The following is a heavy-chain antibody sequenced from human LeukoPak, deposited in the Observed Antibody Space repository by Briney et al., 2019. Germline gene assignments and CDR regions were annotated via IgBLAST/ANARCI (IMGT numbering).Heavy chain of an antibody. V-gene: IGHV4-34*01. J-gene: IGHJ4*02. Sequence: SETLSLACAVYGESLNSYYWSWIRQPPGKGLEWIGEIYESGSTEYNPSLKSRRTISMVPSKQQFSLSLTSVNAADTAVYYCARGAWATRLGSWGLGTPVIVSS. CDR3: ARGAWATRLGS. CDR2: IYESGST. CDR1: GESLNSYY. D-gene: IGHD2-15*01.